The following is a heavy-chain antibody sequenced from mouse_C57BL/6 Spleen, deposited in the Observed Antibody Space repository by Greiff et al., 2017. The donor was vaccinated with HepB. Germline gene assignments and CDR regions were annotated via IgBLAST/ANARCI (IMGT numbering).Heavy chain of an antibody. Sequence: VQLQQSGAELVRPGASVKLSCTASGFNIKDDYMHWVKQRPEQGLEWIGWIDPENGDTEYASKFQGKATITADTSSNTAYLQLSSLTSEDTAVYYCTTGGSGLFAYWGQGTLVTVSA. CDR1: GFNIKDDY. CDR3: TTGGSGLFAY. V-gene: IGHV14-4*01. D-gene: IGHD3-2*02. J-gene: IGHJ3*01. CDR2: IDPENGDT.